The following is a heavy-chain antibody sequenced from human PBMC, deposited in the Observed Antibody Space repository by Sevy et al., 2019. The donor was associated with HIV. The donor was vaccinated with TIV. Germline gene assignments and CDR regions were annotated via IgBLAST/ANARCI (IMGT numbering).Heavy chain of an antibody. J-gene: IGHJ4*02. Sequence: LSLTCAASGFTFTNYAMNWVRQAPGKGLEWVAGISDSGDTTHYAESVKGRFTIPRDNSKNTVSLQMSGLGAEDTAIYYCAKLPSTVMFREKGYWGQGTRVTVSS. CDR2: ISDSGDTT. CDR3: AKLPSTVMFREKGY. CDR1: GFTFTNYA. D-gene: IGHD3-10*01. V-gene: IGHV3-23*01.